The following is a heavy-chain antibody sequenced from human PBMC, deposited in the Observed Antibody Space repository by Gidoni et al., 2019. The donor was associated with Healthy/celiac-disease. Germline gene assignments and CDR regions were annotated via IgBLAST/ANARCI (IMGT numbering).Heavy chain of an antibody. CDR2: IYTSGST. CDR1: GGSISSGSYY. V-gene: IGHV4-61*02. Sequence: QVQLQESGPGLVKPSQTLSLTCTVSGGSISSGSYYWSWIRQPAGKGLEWIGRIYTSGSTNYNPSLKSRVTISVDTSKNQFSLKLSSVTAADTAVYYCAREYYYYGMDVWGQGTTVTVSS. J-gene: IGHJ6*02. CDR3: AREYYYYGMDV.